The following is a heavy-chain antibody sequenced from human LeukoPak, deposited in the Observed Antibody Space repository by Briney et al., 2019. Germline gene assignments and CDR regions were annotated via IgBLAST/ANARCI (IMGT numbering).Heavy chain of an antibody. J-gene: IGHJ3*02. CDR2: IIPIFGTA. V-gene: IGHV1-69*06. Sequence: SVKVSCKASGGTFSSYAISWVRQAPGQGLEWMGGIIPIFGTANYAQKFQGRVTITADKSTSTAYMELSSLRSEDTAVYYCARVKSYYYDTSDKDAFDIWGQGTMVTVSS. D-gene: IGHD3-22*01. CDR3: ARVKSYYYDTSDKDAFDI. CDR1: GGTFSSYA.